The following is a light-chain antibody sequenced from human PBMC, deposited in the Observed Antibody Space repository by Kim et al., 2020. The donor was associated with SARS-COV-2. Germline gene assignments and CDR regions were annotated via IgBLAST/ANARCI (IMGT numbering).Light chain of an antibody. CDR3: QSYDSSNPTWV. Sequence: NFMLTQPHSVSESPGKTVTISCTRSSGSIASNYVQWYQQRPGSSPTTVIYEDNQRPSGVPDRFSDSFDSSSNSASLTISGLKTEDEADYYCQSYDSSNPTWVFGGGTKLAVL. J-gene: IGLJ3*02. CDR1: SGSIASNY. V-gene: IGLV6-57*01. CDR2: EDN.